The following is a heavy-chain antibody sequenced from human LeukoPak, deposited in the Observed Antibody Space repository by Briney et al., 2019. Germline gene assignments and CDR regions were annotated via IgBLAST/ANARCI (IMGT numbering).Heavy chain of an antibody. CDR2: IYYSGST. CDR3: ARDGGLTGGDYFDY. V-gene: IGHV4-59*12. J-gene: IGHJ4*02. Sequence: PSETLSLTCTVSGGSISSYYWSWIRQPPGKGLEWIGYIYYSGSTNYNPSLKSRVTISVDTSKNQFSLKLSSVTAADTAVYYCARDGGLTGGDYFDYWGQGTLVTVSS. CDR1: GGSISSYY. D-gene: IGHD3-9*01.